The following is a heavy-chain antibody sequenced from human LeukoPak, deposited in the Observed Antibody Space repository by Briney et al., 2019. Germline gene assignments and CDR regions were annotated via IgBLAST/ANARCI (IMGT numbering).Heavy chain of an antibody. D-gene: IGHD2-21*02. J-gene: IGHJ5*02. Sequence: SETLSLTCTVSGGSISSYYWSWIRQPPGKGLEWIGYIYYSGSTNYNPSLKSRVTISVDTSKNQFSLKLSSVTAADTAVCYCARAGGDSAGDWFDPWGQGTLVTVSS. V-gene: IGHV4-59*01. CDR2: IYYSGST. CDR3: ARAGGDSAGDWFDP. CDR1: GGSISSYY.